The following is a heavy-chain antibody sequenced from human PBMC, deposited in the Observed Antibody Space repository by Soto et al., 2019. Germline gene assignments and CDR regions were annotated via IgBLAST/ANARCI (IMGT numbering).Heavy chain of an antibody. CDR3: ARGPGITMVRGVMYGYYYYYGMDV. CDR2: INHSGST. V-gene: IGHV4-34*01. D-gene: IGHD3-10*01. CDR1: GGSFSGYY. J-gene: IGHJ6*02. Sequence: SATLSLTCSVYGGSFSGYYWSWIRQPPGKELEWIGEINHSGSTNYNPSLKSRVTISVDTSKNQFSLKLSSVTAADTAVYYCARGPGITMVRGVMYGYYYYYGMDVWGQGTTVTVSS.